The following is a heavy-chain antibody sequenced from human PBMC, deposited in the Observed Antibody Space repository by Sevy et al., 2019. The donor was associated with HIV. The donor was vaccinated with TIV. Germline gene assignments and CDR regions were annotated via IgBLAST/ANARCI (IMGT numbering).Heavy chain of an antibody. V-gene: IGHV1-3*01. D-gene: IGHD3-16*01. J-gene: IGHJ5*02. CDR1: GYTFTSYA. CDR3: ARAELGRGFGGWFDP. CDR2: INAGNGNT. Sequence: ASVKVSCKASGYTFTSYAMHWVRQAPGQRLEWMGWINAGNGNTKYSQKFQGRVTITRDTSAGTAYMELSSLRSEDTAVYYCARAELGRGFGGWFDPWGQGTLVTVSS.